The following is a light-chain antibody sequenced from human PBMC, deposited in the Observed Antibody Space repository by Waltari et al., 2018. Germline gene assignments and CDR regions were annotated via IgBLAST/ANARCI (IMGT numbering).Light chain of an antibody. V-gene: IGKV3-15*01. CDR1: QNIGSE. CDR3: QQYNVWSRA. J-gene: IGKJ1*01. CDR2: DSS. Sequence: IVMTQSPATLSVSPGESATLSCRASQNIGSELAWYQQTPGRAPRLLIYDSSTRASGVPVRFSGGGSGSQFTLTISNLQSEDFAVYFCQQYNVWSRAFGQGTKVEIK.